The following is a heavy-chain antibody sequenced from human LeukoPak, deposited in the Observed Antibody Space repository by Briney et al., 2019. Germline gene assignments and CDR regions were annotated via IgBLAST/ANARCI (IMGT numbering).Heavy chain of an antibody. D-gene: IGHD6-13*01. J-gene: IGHJ4*02. V-gene: IGHV4-4*07. CDR2: IYTSGTT. Sequence: SETLSHTCTVSGGSISSYYWNWIRQPAGKGLEWIGRIYTSGTTNYNPSLKSRVTMSVDTSKNQFSLKLSSVTAADTAVYYCARDRWRIAAAGTIGPFDYWGQGTLVTVSS. CDR1: GGSISSYY. CDR3: ARDRWRIAAAGTIGPFDY.